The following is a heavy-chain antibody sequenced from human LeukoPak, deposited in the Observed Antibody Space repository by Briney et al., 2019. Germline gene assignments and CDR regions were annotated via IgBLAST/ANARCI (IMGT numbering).Heavy chain of an antibody. D-gene: IGHD6-25*01. J-gene: IGHJ4*02. CDR1: TLSLSNHW. V-gene: IGHV3-74*01. CDR2: IHIEGRGI. CDR3: ARDSSDVSY. Sequence: SLRLAWVLATLSLSNHWIEWVRQAPGLGRVCLSRIHIEGRGISYLDSVKGRFTVSRGNAKRTLYLQMNSLRDDDTAVYYCARDSSDVSYWGQGTLVTVSS.